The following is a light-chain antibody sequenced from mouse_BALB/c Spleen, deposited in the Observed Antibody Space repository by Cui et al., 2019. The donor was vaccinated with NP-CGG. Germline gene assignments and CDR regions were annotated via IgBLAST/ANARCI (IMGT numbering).Light chain of an antibody. J-gene: IGLJ1*01. V-gene: IGLV1*01. Sequence: QPFGTQDSPLTTSPGETVTLTCRSSTGAVTTSNYANWVQEKPDHLFTGLIGGTNNRTPGVPARFSGSLIGDKAALTITGAQTEDEAIYFCALWYSNHWVFGGGTKLTVL. CDR3: ALWYSNHWV. CDR1: TGAVTTSNY. CDR2: GTN.